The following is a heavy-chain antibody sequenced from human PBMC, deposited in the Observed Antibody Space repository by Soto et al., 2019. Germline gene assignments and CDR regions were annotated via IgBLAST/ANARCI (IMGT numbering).Heavy chain of an antibody. CDR3: AKDRGWIQLAKVFDL. Sequence: GGSLRLSCAASGLTFSSYWMNWVRQAPGKGLEWVANIKEDGSEKYYVDSVKGRFTISRDNSKNTLYLQMNSLRAEDTAVYYCAKDRGWIQLAKVFDLWGRGTLVTASS. D-gene: IGHD5-18*01. V-gene: IGHV3-7*01. J-gene: IGHJ2*01. CDR1: GLTFSSYW. CDR2: IKEDGSEK.